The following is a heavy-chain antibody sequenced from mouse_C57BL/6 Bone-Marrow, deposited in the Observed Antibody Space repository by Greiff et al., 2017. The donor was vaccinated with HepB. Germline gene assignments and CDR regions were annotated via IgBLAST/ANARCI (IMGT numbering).Heavy chain of an antibody. Sequence: QVQLKQSGAELVRPGASVKLSCKASGYTFTDYYINWVKQRPGQGLEWIARIYPGSGNTYYNEKFKSKATLTAEKSSSTAYMQLSSLTSEDSAVYFCARPGYYYAMDYWGQGTSVTVSS. CDR3: ARPGYYYAMDY. CDR2: IYPGSGNT. V-gene: IGHV1-76*01. CDR1: GYTFTDYY. D-gene: IGHD2-2*01. J-gene: IGHJ4*01.